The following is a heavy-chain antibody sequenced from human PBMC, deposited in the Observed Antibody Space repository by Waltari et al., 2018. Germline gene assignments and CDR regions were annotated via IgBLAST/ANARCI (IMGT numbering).Heavy chain of an antibody. Sequence: VQLVQSGAELQKPGSSVKVSCKASGCTFSSYAISCLRQAPGQGLEWMGGIISIFGTANYAQKFQGRVTITADESTSTAYMELSSLRAEDTAVYYCARGGRRRNWFDSWGQGTLVTVSS. CDR2: IISIFGTA. J-gene: IGHJ5*01. CDR3: ARGGRRRNWFDS. V-gene: IGHV1-69*13. CDR1: GCTFSSYA. D-gene: IGHD1-1*01.